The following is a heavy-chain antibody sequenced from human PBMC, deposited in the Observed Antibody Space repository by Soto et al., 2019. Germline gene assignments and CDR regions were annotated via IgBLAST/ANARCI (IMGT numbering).Heavy chain of an antibody. D-gene: IGHD6-13*01. Sequence: SETLSLTCAVSGGSISSSNWWSWVRQPPGKGLEWIGEIYHSGSTNYTPSLKSRVTISVDKSKNQFSLKLRSVTAADTAVYYCARDPSPAGTLDYWGQGTLVTVSS. CDR1: GGSISSSNW. CDR3: ARDPSPAGTLDY. V-gene: IGHV4-4*02. CDR2: IYHSGST. J-gene: IGHJ4*02.